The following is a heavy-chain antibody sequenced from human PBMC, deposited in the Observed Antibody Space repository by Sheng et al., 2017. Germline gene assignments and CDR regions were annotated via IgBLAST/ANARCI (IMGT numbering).Heavy chain of an antibody. Sequence: QVQLVESGGGVVQPGRSLRLSCAASGFTFSSYGMHWVRQAPGKGLEWVAVIWYDGSNKYYADSVKGRFTISRDNSKNTLYLQMNSLRAEDTAVYYCARDLDVAYCGGDCYQDYWGQGTLVTVSS. CDR3: ARDLDVAYCGGDCYQDY. CDR2: IWYDGSNK. CDR1: GFTFSSYG. D-gene: IGHD2-21*01. V-gene: IGHV3-33*01. J-gene: IGHJ4*02.